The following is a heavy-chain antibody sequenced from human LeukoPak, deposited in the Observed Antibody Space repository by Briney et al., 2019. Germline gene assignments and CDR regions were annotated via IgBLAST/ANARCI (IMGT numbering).Heavy chain of an antibody. J-gene: IGHJ4*02. CDR1: GFTFSNYG. D-gene: IGHD3-3*01. V-gene: IGHV3-23*01. CDR2: ITGSGGST. CDR3: ARDERLLSFLK. Sequence: GGSLRLSCAASGFTFSNYGLSWVRQAPGKGLEWVSGITGSGGSTYYAGSVRGRFTISRDNSKNTLYLQMNSLRAEDTAIYYCARDERLLSFLKWGQGTLVTVSS.